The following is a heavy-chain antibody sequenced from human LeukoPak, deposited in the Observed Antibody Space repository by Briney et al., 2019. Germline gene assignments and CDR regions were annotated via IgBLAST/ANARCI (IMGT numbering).Heavy chain of an antibody. CDR1: DDSTSSGAYY. Sequence: SQTLSLTCTVSDDSTSSGAYYWSWIRQPAGKGLEWIGRIYSGGSTNYNPSLKSRVTISVDTSKNQFSLKLSSVTAADTAVYYCAREGSIYYYDSSGYLGYWGQGTLVTVSS. CDR2: IYSGGST. CDR3: AREGSIYYYDSSGYLGY. J-gene: IGHJ4*02. V-gene: IGHV4-61*02. D-gene: IGHD3-22*01.